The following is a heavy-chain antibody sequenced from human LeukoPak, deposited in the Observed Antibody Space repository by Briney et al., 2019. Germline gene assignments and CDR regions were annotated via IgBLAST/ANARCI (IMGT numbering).Heavy chain of an antibody. CDR3: ATSWVVAGIGTYYGMDV. V-gene: IGHV1-24*01. D-gene: IGHD6-19*01. J-gene: IGHJ6*04. CDR2: FDPEDGET. Sequence: ASVTVSCKVSGYTLTELSMHWVRQAPGKGLEWMGGFDPEDGETIYAQKFQGRVTMTEDTSTDTAYMELSSLRSEDTAVYYCATSWVVAGIGTYYGMDVWGKGTTVTVSS. CDR1: GYTLTELS.